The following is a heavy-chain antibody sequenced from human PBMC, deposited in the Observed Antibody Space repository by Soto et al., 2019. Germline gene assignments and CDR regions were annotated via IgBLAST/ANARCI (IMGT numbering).Heavy chain of an antibody. J-gene: IGHJ3*02. CDR1: GGSISSSNW. D-gene: IGHD2-2*01. Sequence: SETLSLTSAVSGGSISSSNWWSWVRQPPGKGLEWIGEIYHSGSTNYNPSLKSRVTISVDKSKNQFSLKLSSVTAADTAVYYCASFCISTSCFNAFDIWGQGTMVTVSS. CDR2: IYHSGST. CDR3: ASFCISTSCFNAFDI. V-gene: IGHV4-4*02.